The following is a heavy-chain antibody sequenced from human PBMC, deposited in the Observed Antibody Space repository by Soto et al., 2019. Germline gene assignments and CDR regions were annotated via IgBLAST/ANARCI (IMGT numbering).Heavy chain of an antibody. CDR1: GGSISSNTYY. V-gene: IGHV4-39*01. D-gene: IGHD4-4*01. J-gene: IGHJ5*02. Sequence: QLQLQESGPGLVKPSETLSLTCTVSGGSISSNTYYCAWIRQPPGKGLEWIGSIRSSGSTYYNPSLKSRVTISVDTSQNQFSLSLTSVTAADTAVYYCARHPDDFSNYRWFGPWGQGTLVTVSS. CDR3: ARHPDDFSNYRWFGP. CDR2: IRSSGST.